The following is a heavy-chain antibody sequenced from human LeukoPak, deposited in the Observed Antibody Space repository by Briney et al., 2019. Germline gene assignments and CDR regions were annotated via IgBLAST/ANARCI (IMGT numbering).Heavy chain of an antibody. D-gene: IGHD6-19*01. J-gene: IGHJ3*02. V-gene: IGHV3-21*01. CDR3: ASNSGWYGSAFDI. Sequence: NPGGSLRLSCAASGFTFSSYSMNWVRQAPGKGLEWVSSISSSSSYIYYADSVKGRFTISRDNAKNSLYLQMNSLRAEDTAVYYCASNSGWYGSAFDIWGQGTMVTVSS. CDR2: ISSSSSYI. CDR1: GFTFSSYS.